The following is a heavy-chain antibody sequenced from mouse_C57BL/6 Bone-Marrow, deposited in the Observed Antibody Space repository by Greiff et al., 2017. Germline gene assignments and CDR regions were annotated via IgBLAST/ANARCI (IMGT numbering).Heavy chain of an antibody. J-gene: IGHJ2*01. Sequence: VQLKQSGPGLVKPSQSLSLTCSVTGYSITSGYYWNWIRQFPGNKLEWMGYISYDGSNNYNPSLKNRISITRDTSKNQFFLKLNSVTTEDTATYYCARDSSGYESYWGQGTTLTVSS. CDR1: GYSITSGYY. D-gene: IGHD3-2*02. CDR3: ARDSSGYESY. V-gene: IGHV3-6*01. CDR2: ISYDGSN.